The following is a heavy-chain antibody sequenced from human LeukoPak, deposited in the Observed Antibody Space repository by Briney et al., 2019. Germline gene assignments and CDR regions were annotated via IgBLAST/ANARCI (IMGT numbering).Heavy chain of an antibody. CDR2: ISWNSGST. CDR1: GFTFDDYA. CDR3: AKVSPPILGRSGAFDI. Sequence: PGGSLRLSCAASGFTFDDYAMHWVRQAPGKGLEWVSGISWNSGSTGYADSVKGRFTISRDNAKNSLYLQMNSLRAEDTALYYCAKVSPPILGRSGAFDIWGQGTMVTVSS. D-gene: IGHD3-3*01. J-gene: IGHJ3*02. V-gene: IGHV3-9*01.